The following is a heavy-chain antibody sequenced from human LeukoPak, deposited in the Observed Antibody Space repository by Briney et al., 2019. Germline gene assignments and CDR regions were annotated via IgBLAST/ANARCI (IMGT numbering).Heavy chain of an antibody. D-gene: IGHD3-22*01. CDR2: ITGNGATT. J-gene: IGHJ3*02. CDR1: GFSFSNYG. CDR3: AKDLPYYYDSSGYQMDAFDI. Sequence: GGSLRLSCAASGFSFSNYGMNWVRQAPGKGLEWVSGITGNGATTYYADSVKGRFTISRDNSRNTVYLQMNSLRAEDTAVYYCAKDLPYYYDSSGYQMDAFDIWGQGTMVTVSS. V-gene: IGHV3-23*01.